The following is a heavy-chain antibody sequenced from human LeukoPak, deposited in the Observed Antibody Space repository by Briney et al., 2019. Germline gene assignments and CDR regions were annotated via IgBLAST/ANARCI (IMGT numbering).Heavy chain of an antibody. J-gene: IGHJ4*02. CDR1: GGSISSYY. D-gene: IGHD6-19*01. V-gene: IGHV4-59*01. CDR3: ATVNSGWSFDY. CDR2: IYYSGST. Sequence: SETLSLTCTVSGGSISSYYWSWIRQPPGKGLEWIGYIYYSGSTNYNPSLKSRVTISVDTSKNQFSLKLSSVTAADTAVYYCATVNSGWSFDYWGQGTLVTVSS.